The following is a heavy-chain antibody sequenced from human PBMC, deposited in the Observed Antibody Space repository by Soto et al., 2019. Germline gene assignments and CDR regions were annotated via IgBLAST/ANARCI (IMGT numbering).Heavy chain of an antibody. D-gene: IGHD4-17*01. CDR3: AKPASMTILDGFDH. Sequence: EVQVLESGGGLVQPGGSLRLSCGASGFTFSSYAMSRVRQSPGQGLEWVSAISGSGSNPYYADSVKGRFTISRDNSKNTLYLQLNSLRAEDTALYYCAKPASMTILDGFDHWGQGTLVTVSS. CDR2: ISGSGSNP. J-gene: IGHJ4*02. V-gene: IGHV3-23*01. CDR1: GFTFSSYA.